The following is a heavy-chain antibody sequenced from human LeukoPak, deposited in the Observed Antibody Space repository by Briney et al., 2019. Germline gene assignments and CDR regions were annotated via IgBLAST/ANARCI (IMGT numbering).Heavy chain of an antibody. CDR2: ISWNSGSI. Sequence: GGSLRLSCAASGFTFDDYAMHWVRQAPGKGLEWVSGISWNSGSIGYADSVKGRFTISRDDAKNTLYLQMNSLRAEDTAVYYCVRGGESTWSWGQGTLVTVSS. D-gene: IGHD2-15*01. V-gene: IGHV3-9*01. CDR3: VRGGESTWS. J-gene: IGHJ5*02. CDR1: GFTFDDYA.